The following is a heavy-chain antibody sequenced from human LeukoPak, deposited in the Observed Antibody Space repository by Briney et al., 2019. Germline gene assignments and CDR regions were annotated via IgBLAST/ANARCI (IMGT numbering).Heavy chain of an antibody. CDR2: IRDDGTNK. V-gene: IGHV3-30*02. D-gene: IGHD4-17*01. J-gene: IGHJ4*02. CDR1: GFTFSSFG. Sequence: PGGFLRLSCAASGFTFSSFGMHWVRQAPGKGLEWVALIRDDGTNKYYADSVKGRFTISRDNSKNTLYLQMNSLRAEDTAVYYCAKPDDYGDYYYFDYWGQGTLVTVSS. CDR3: AKPDDYGDYYYFDY.